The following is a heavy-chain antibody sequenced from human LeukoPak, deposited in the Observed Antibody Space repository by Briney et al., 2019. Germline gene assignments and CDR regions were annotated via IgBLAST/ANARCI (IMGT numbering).Heavy chain of an antibody. J-gene: IGHJ4*02. D-gene: IGHD3-10*01. V-gene: IGHV1-69*06. CDR2: LIPIFGTV. Sequence: ASVKVSCKASGGPFSSFTFIWVRQAPGQGLEWVGGLIPIFGTVHYAQKFQGRVTITADKSTSTAYMELSSLRSEDTAVYYCAREERRFGGLTSWGQGTLVTVSS. CDR3: AREERRFGGLTS. CDR1: GGPFSSFT.